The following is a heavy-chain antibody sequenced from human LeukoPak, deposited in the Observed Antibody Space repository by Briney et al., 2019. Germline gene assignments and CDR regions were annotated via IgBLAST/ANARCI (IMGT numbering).Heavy chain of an antibody. CDR2: IKHSGGT. CDR3: AREYSTSSTAFDI. J-gene: IGHJ3*02. D-gene: IGHD6-6*01. V-gene: IGHV4-34*01. CDR1: GGSFSDHY. Sequence: SETLSLTCAVYGGSFSDHYWSWIRQPPGKGLEWIGEIKHSGGTNYNPSLKSRVTISVDTSKNQFSLKLTSVAAADTAVYYCAREYSTSSTAFDIWGQGTMVTVS.